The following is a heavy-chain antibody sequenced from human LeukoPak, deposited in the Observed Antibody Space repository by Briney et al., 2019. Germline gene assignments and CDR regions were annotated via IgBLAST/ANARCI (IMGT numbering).Heavy chain of an antibody. CDR3: AGSPIVYDSSGYYGFQH. D-gene: IGHD3-22*01. Sequence: SETLSLTCTVSGGSISSYYWSWIRQPPGKGLEWIGYIYYSGSTNYNPSLKSRVTISVDTSKNQFSLKLSSVTAADTAVYYCAGSPIVYDSSGYYGFQHWGQGTLVTVSS. CDR1: GGSISSYY. CDR2: IYYSGST. J-gene: IGHJ1*01. V-gene: IGHV4-59*01.